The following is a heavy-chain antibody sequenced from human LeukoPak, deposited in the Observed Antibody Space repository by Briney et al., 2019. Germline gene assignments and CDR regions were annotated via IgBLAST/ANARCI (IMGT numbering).Heavy chain of an antibody. CDR1: GFTFSSYG. CDR3: ARADSSGWYQYFDL. D-gene: IGHD6-19*01. V-gene: IGHV3-33*01. Sequence: GGSLRLSCAASGFTFSSYGMHWVRQAPGKGLEWVAVIWYDGSNKYYADSVKGRFTISRDSSKNTLYLQMNSLRAEDTAVYYCARADSSGWYQYFDLWGRGTLVTVSS. J-gene: IGHJ2*01. CDR2: IWYDGSNK.